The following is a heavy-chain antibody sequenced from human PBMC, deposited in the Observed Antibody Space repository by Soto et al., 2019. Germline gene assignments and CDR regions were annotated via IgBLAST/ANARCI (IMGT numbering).Heavy chain of an antibody. D-gene: IGHD6-19*01. V-gene: IGHV1-2*02. Sequence: QVQLVQSGAEVKKPGASVKVSCQTSGYTFSGYYINWVRQAPGQGLEWMGWINPKNGGTKYAQKFQGRVTMTRDTSTSTAYMELSGMRSDDTAVYYCVREIRSSGEDWFDPWGQGTLVTVSS. CDR3: VREIRSSGEDWFDP. CDR2: INPKNGGT. CDR1: GYTFSGYY. J-gene: IGHJ5*02.